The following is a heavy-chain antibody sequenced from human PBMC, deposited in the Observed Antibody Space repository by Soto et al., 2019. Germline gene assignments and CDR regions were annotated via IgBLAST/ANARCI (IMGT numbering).Heavy chain of an antibody. CDR3: TRVIDYGDYPAVYFHH. CDR2: IRAYNGKT. V-gene: IGHV1-18*01. Sequence: QVQLVQSGAEARKPGASVKVSCKASGYTFTNYGIGWVRQAPGQGLEWMGWIRAYNGKTDYDQNFQGRVTMTTDTYTTTAYMELRSLTSGDTAVYFCTRVIDYGDYPAVYFHHWGQGTLVTVTS. CDR1: GYTFTNYG. J-gene: IGHJ1*01. D-gene: IGHD4-17*01.